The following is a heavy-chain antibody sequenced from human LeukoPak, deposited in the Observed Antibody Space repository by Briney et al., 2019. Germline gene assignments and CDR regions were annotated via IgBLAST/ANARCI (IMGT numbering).Heavy chain of an antibody. V-gene: IGHV4-38-2*01. CDR3: ARHVGWYGESSLDS. J-gene: IGHJ5*01. D-gene: IGHD3-10*01. CDR1: NYSFTSGYC. CDR2: FWHSGST. Sequence: SETLSLTCVDSNYSFTSGYCWGWIRQPPGKGLQWIGSFWHSGSTYYNPSLKSRVTISLDTSKNQFSLTLNSVTAADTAVYYCARHVGWYGESSLDSWSHGHLVTAYS.